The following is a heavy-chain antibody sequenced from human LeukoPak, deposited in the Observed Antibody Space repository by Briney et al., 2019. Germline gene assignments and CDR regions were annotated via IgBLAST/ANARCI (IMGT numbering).Heavy chain of an antibody. Sequence: GGSLRLSCAASGFTVSSNYMSWVRQAPGKGLEWVSVIYSGGSTYYADSVKGRFTISRDNSKNTLYLQMNSLRAEDTAVYYCAKDVTSSGWLNAFDIWGQGTMVTVSS. D-gene: IGHD6-19*01. J-gene: IGHJ3*02. CDR3: AKDVTSSGWLNAFDI. CDR1: GFTVSSNY. V-gene: IGHV3-53*01. CDR2: IYSGGST.